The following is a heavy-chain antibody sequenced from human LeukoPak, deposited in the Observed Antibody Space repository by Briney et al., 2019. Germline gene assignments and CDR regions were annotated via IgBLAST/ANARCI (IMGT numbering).Heavy chain of an antibody. CDR3: AKGERRYYPGGRDWFDP. CDR1: GFTFSSHG. Sequence: QPGGSLRLSCAASGFTFSSHGMYWVRQAPGKGLEWVAVISYDGSNKYYADSVKGRFTISRDNSKNTLYLQMNSLRAEDTAVYYCAKGERRYYPGGRDWFDPWGQGTLVTVSS. CDR2: ISYDGSNK. J-gene: IGHJ5*02. D-gene: IGHD3-22*01. V-gene: IGHV3-30*18.